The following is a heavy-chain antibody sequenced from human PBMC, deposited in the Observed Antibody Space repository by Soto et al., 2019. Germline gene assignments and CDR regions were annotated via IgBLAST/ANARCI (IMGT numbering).Heavy chain of an antibody. CDR3: ARVLGHSSSWYHYYYGMDV. D-gene: IGHD6-13*01. Sequence: EVQLVESGGGLVKPGGSLRLSCAASGFTFSSYSMNWVRQAPGKGLEWVSSISSSSSYIYYADSVKGRFTISRDNAKNSLYLQMNSLRAEDTAVYYCARVLGHSSSWYHYYYGMDVWGQGTTVTVSS. V-gene: IGHV3-21*01. CDR2: ISSSSSYI. J-gene: IGHJ6*02. CDR1: GFTFSSYS.